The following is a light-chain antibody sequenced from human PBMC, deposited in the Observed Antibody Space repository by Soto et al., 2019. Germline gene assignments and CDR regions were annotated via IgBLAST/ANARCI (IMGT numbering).Light chain of an antibody. CDR3: AAWDDSLNAL. CDR2: LND. Sequence: QSVLTQPPSLSATPGQRVNISCSGSFSNIGDNAVNWYQQLPGAATKLLIYLNDQRPSGVPDRFSGSKSGTYAFLAISGLQSEDEADYYCAAWDDSLNALFGTGIKVTVL. V-gene: IGLV1-44*01. J-gene: IGLJ1*01. CDR1: FSNIGDNA.